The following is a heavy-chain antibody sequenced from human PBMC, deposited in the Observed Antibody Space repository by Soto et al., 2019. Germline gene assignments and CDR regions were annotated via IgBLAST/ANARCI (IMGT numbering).Heavy chain of an antibody. CDR1: GGSISSSY. CDR2: IYNTGISGYTPST. V-gene: IGHV4-59*01. CDR3: ASGEDGFFYYGLDV. D-gene: IGHD3-10*01. J-gene: IGHJ6*02. Sequence: PSGTLTLTCAVSGGSISSSYLSWIRRPPGKGLEWISYIYNTGISGYTPSTSYNPSPKSRVHMSVDTSKSQFSVKLTSVSAGDTAVYYFASGEDGFFYYGLDVWGQGITVTVSS.